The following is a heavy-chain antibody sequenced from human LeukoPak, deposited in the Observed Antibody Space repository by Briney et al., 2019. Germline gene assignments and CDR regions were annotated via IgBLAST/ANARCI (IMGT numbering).Heavy chain of an antibody. CDR3: AKYQSGTMLDY. D-gene: IGHD6-13*01. J-gene: IGHJ4*02. CDR1: GDSFSRDNYY. CDR2: VYYNGNT. V-gene: IGHV4-39*01. Sequence: PSETLSLTCTISGDSFSRDNYYWGLVRQPPGKGLEWIGTVYYNGNTQYNPSPKSRVTISGDTSKNQFSLRLRSVTAADTAVYYCAKYQSGTMLDYWGQGILVTVSS.